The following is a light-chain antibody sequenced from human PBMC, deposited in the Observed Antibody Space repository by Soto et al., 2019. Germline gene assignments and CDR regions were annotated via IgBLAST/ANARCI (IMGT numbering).Light chain of an antibody. V-gene: IGLV1-44*01. CDR3: AAWDDSLNGHV. CDR2: TTN. CDR1: SSNIGTSS. Sequence: SALTQPDSASGTPGQRVTISCSGSSSNIGTSSVHWFQQLPGTAPKLLISTTNQRPSGVPERFSGSKSGTSASLAISGLQSEDEADYYCAAWDDSLNGHVFGTGTKVTVL. J-gene: IGLJ1*01.